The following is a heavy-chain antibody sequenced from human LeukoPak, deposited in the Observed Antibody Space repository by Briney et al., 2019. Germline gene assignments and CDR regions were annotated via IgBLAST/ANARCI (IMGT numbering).Heavy chain of an antibody. V-gene: IGHV3-74*01. Sequence: GGSLRLSCAASGFTFSSYWMHWVRQAPGKGLVWVSRINSDGSSTSYADSVKGRFTISRDNATNTLYLQMNSLRAEDTAVYYCARGGGYSYGSFDYWGQGTLVTVSS. CDR2: INSDGSST. J-gene: IGHJ4*02. CDR3: ARGGGYSYGSFDY. CDR1: GFTFSSYW. D-gene: IGHD5-18*01.